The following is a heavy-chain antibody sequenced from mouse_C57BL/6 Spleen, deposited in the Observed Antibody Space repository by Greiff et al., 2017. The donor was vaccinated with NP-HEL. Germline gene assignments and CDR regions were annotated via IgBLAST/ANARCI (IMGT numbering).Heavy chain of an antibody. J-gene: IGHJ1*03. CDR3: ARPTVDHWYFDF. CDR2: IYPSDSEN. CDR1: GYTFTSYW. D-gene: IGHD1-1*01. Sequence: QVQLQQPGAELVRPGSSVKLSCKASGYTFTSYWMDWVKQRPGQGLEWIGNIYPSDSENHSNQKFKDKATLTVDKSSSPAYIQLSSLTSEDSAVYYCARPTVDHWYFDFWGTGTTVTVSS. V-gene: IGHV1-61*01.